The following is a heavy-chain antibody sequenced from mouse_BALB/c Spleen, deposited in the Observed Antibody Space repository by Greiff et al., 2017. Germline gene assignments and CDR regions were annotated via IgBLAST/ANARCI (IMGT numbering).Heavy chain of an antibody. Sequence: EVMLVESGGDLVKPGGSLKLSCAASGFTFSSYGMSWVRQTPDKRLEWVATISSGGSYTYYTDSVKGRFTISRDNAKNTLYLQMSSLKSEDTAMYYCASLTTAKDYYAMDYWGQGTSVTVSS. D-gene: IGHD1-2*01. CDR2: ISSGGSYT. J-gene: IGHJ4*01. CDR1: GFTFSSYG. V-gene: IGHV5-6*01. CDR3: ASLTTAKDYYAMDY.